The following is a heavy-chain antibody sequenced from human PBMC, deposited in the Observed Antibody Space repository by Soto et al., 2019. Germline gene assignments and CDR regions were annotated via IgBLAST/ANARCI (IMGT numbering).Heavy chain of an antibody. J-gene: IGHJ6*02. CDR1: GFTFSSYG. CDR3: AKDQGEELPRGYYGMDV. V-gene: IGHV3-30*18. Sequence: PGGSLRLSCAASGFTFSSYGMHWVRQAPGKGLEWVAVISYDGSNKYYADSVKGRFTISRDNSKNTLYLQMNSLRAEDTAVYYCAKDQGEELPRGYYGMDVWGRGTTVTASS. D-gene: IGHD2-15*01. CDR2: ISYDGSNK.